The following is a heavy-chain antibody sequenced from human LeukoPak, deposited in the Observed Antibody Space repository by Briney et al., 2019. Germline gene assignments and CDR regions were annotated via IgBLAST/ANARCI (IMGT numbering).Heavy chain of an antibody. CDR3: AKGEYYYGSGSYYTPNWYFDL. J-gene: IGHJ2*01. V-gene: IGHV3-9*01. Sequence: GGSLRLSCAASGFTFDDYAMHWVRQAPGKGLEWVSGISWNSGSIGYADSVKGRFTISRDNAKNSLYLQMSSLRAEDTALYYCAKGEYYYGSGSYYTPNWYFDLWGRGTLVTVSS. CDR1: GFTFDDYA. D-gene: IGHD3-10*01. CDR2: ISWNSGSI.